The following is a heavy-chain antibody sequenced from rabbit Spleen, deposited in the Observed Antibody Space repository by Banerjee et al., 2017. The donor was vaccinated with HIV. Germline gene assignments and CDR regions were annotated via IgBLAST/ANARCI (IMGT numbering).Heavy chain of an antibody. D-gene: IGHD2-1*01. Sequence: QSLEESGGDLVKPGASLTLTCTASGFSFSFSNYLCWVRQPPGKGPEWIACIAAGVSGTTYYATWAKGRFTISNPSSTTVTLQMTSLTAADTATYFCARGSATMTMVIIGYYLSLWGPGTLVTVS. J-gene: IGHJ4*01. CDR2: IAAGVSGTT. CDR1: GFSFSFSNY. CDR3: ARGSATMTMVIIGYYLSL. V-gene: IGHV1S40*01.